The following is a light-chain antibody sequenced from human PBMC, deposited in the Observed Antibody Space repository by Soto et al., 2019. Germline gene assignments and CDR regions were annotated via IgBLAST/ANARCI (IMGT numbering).Light chain of an antibody. V-gene: IGKV3D-20*02. Sequence: ETVLTQSPGTLSLSPGERATLSCRASQSVGGSSLAWYQQRPGQAPRLLIYHTSYRATGIPDRFSGSGSGTDFTLTISRLEPEDFAVYYCQQHISWPLTFGGGTKVEIK. CDR3: QQHISWPLT. CDR2: HTS. J-gene: IGKJ4*01. CDR1: QSVGGSS.